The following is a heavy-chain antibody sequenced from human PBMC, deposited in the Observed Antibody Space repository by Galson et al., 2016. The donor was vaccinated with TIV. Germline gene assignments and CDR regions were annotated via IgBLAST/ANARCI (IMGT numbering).Heavy chain of an antibody. V-gene: IGHV4-38-2*02. J-gene: IGHJ4*02. Sequence: SETLSLTCTVSGYSISSGYYWGWLRQPPGKGLQWIGSIHHTGDAHYDPSLKSQVTISVDTSKNQFSLKLSSVTAADTAVYFCVRGAGISWLRYPFEYWGQGILVTVSS. CDR1: GYSISSGYY. D-gene: IGHD5-12*01. CDR3: VRGAGISWLRYPFEY. CDR2: IHHTGDA.